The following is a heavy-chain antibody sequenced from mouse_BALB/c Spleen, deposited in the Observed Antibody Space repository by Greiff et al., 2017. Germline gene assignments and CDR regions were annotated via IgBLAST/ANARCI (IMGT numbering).Heavy chain of an antibody. J-gene: IGHJ4*01. V-gene: IGHV5-2*01. D-gene: IGHD1-1*01. CDR3: ARHPFITAPYYYAMDY. CDR1: EYEFPSHD. CDR2: INSDGGST. Sequence: EVMLVESGGGLVQPGESLKLSCESNEYEFPSHDMSWVRQTPEKRLELVAAINSDGGSTYYPDTMERRFIISRDNTKKTLYLQMSSLRSEDTALYYCARHPFITAPYYYAMDYWGQGTSVTVSS.